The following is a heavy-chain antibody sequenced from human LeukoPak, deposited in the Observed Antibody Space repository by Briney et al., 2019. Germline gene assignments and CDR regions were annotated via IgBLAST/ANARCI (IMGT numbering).Heavy chain of an antibody. CDR3: ARERGILLWFGELFPLDY. V-gene: IGHV3-30*03. CDR2: ISYDGSNK. J-gene: IGHJ4*02. Sequence: GGSLRLSCAASGFTFSSYGMHWVRQAPGKGLEWVAVISYDGSNKYYADSVKGRFTISRDNSKNTLYLQMNSLRAEDTAVYYCARERGILLWFGELFPLDYWGQGTLVTVSS. D-gene: IGHD3-10*01. CDR1: GFTFSSYG.